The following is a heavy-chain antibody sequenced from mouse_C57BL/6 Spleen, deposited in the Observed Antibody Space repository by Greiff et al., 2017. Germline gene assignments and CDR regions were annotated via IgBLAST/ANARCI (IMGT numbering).Heavy chain of an antibody. CDR3: ARPYDSDLWFAD. CDR1: GYTFTSYW. Sequence: QVQLQQPGAELVMPGASVKLSCKASGYTFTSYWMHWVKQRPGQGLEWIGEIDPSASYTNYNQKFKGKSTLTVDKSSSTAYMQLSSLTSEVSAVYSCARPYDSDLWFADWGQGTLVTVSA. J-gene: IGHJ3*01. V-gene: IGHV1-69*01. D-gene: IGHD2-3*01. CDR2: IDPSASYT.